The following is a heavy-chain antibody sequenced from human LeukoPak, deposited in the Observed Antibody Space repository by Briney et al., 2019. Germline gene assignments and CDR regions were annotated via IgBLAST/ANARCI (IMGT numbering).Heavy chain of an antibody. CDR2: INPSGGST. D-gene: IGHD6-19*01. J-gene: IGHJ4*02. Sequence: GASVKVSCTASGYTFTSYYMRWVRQAPGQGLEWMGIINPSGGSTSYAQTFQGRVTMTRDTSTSTVYMELSSLRAEDTAVYYCARRMAVAGTTLGFDYWGQGTLVTVSS. V-gene: IGHV1-46*01. CDR3: ARRMAVAGTTLGFDY. CDR1: GYTFTSYY.